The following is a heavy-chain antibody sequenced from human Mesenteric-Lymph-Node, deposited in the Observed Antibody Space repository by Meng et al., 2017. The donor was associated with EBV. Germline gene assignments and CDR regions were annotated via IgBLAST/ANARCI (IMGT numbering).Heavy chain of an antibody. D-gene: IGHD6-13*01. Sequence: QVQLPESGPGLLKLPPTLSLPCVVPGGSISRGGYYWSWIRQPPGKGLEWIGYIYYSGDTYYTPSLKSRVTISVDTSKNQFSLKLSSVTAADTAVYYCVGGVAADGSVDYWGQGTLVTVSS. CDR3: VGGVAADGSVDY. V-gene: IGHV4-30-4*01. CDR2: IYYSGDT. J-gene: IGHJ4*02. CDR1: GGSISRGGYY.